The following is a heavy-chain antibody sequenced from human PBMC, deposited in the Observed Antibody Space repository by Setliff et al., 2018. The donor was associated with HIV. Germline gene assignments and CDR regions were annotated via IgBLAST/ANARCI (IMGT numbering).Heavy chain of an antibody. D-gene: IGHD2-2*01. CDR3: ARGSMPDY. V-gene: IGHV4-39*07. J-gene: IGHJ4*02. CDR1: GGSISSGGFY. CDR2: INHSGGT. Sequence: SETLSLTCTVTGGSISSGGFYWTWIRQHPGKGLEWIGEINHSGGTNYNPSLKSRVTISIDTSKNQFSLKLNSVTAADTAVYYCARGSMPDYWGQGTLVTVSS.